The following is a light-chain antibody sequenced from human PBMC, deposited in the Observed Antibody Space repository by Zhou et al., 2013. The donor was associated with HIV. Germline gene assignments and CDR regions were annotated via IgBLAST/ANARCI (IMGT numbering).Light chain of an antibody. V-gene: IGKV1-NL1*01. CDR1: QDIRDS. CDR2: DAS. Sequence: IQMTQSPSSLSASVGDRVTITCRASQDIRDSLAWYQQASGKAPKLLLSDASRLTSGVPSRFSGTGSGTDFALTISSLQPEDLAAYYXQQYDTMPPTFGLGDQAGDQT. J-gene: IGKJ2*01. CDR3: QQYDTMPPT.